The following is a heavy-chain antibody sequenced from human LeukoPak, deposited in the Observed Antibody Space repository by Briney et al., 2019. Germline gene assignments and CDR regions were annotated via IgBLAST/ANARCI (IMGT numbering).Heavy chain of an antibody. CDR1: GYTFFTYG. V-gene: IGHV1-18*01. J-gene: IGHJ4*02. Sequence: ASVKVSCKASGYTFFTYGITWVRQAPGQGLEWMGWISAYNGNTNHAQNLQGRITMTTDRPTSTAYMELRSLRSDDTAVYFCARSPRWLQTHFDYWGQGTLVTVSS. CDR3: ARSPRWLQTHFDY. CDR2: ISAYNGNT. D-gene: IGHD5-24*01.